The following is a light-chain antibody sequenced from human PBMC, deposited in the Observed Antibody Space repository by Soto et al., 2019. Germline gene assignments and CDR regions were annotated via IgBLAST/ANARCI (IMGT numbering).Light chain of an antibody. V-gene: IGLV2-8*01. CDR1: SSDVGDYNY. CDR2: EVT. Sequence: QSALTQPPSASGSPGQSVTISCTGTSSDVGDYNYVSWYQQHPGKAPKLMLYEVTKRPSGVPDRFSGSKSGNSASLTVSGLQAEDEADYYCGSYGGSENFVVFGGGTKVTVL. CDR3: GSYGGSENFVV. J-gene: IGLJ2*01.